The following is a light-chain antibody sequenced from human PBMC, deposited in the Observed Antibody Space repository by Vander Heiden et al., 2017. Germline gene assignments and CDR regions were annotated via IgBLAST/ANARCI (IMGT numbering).Light chain of an antibody. Sequence: AIRMTQSPSSLSASTGDRVTITCRASQGISSYLAWYQQKPGKAPKLLIYAASTLQSGVPSRFSGSGSGTDFTRTISCLQSEDFATYYCQQYDSYPPGTFGQGTKLESK. J-gene: IGKJ2*01. V-gene: IGKV1-8*01. CDR2: AAS. CDR3: QQYDSYPPGT. CDR1: QGISSY.